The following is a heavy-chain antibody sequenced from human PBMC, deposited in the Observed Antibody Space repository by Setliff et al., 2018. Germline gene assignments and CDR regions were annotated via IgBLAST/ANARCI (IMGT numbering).Heavy chain of an antibody. D-gene: IGHD7-27*01. V-gene: IGHV3-48*03. J-gene: IGHJ6*03. CDR2: ISGSGSTT. CDR3: AALDWGENFYNVDV. CDR1: GFTFSSFE. Sequence: GGSLRLSCAASGFTFSSFEMNWVRQAPGKGLEWVSYISGSGSTTYYADSVRGRLTIYRDNAKSSLDLQMNSLRGEDTGVYFCAALDWGENFYNVDVWGKGTTVTVSS.